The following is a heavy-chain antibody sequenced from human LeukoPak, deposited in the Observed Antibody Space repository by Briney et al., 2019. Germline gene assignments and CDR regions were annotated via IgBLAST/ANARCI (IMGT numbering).Heavy chain of an antibody. CDR3: ARVNLYSGWPFDY. V-gene: IGHV3-7*01. D-gene: IGHD6-19*01. Sequence: PGGSLRLSCAASGFTFSSYWMSWVRQAPGKGLEWVANIKQDGSEKYYVDSVKGRFTISRDNAKNSLYLQMNSLRAEDTAVYYCARVNLYSGWPFDYWGQGTLVTVSS. J-gene: IGHJ4*02. CDR2: IKQDGSEK. CDR1: GFTFSSYW.